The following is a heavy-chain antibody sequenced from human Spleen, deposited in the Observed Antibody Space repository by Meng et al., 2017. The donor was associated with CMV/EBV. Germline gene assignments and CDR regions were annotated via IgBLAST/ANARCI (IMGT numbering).Heavy chain of an antibody. J-gene: IGHJ4*02. CDR3: ARDDGSYFDY. CDR1: GFTFSDYY. CDR2: ISSSSTI. D-gene: IGHD1-26*01. Sequence: GESLKISCAASGFTFSDYYMNWVRQAPGKGLEWVSSISSSSTIYYADSVKGRFTISRDNAKNSLYLQMNSLRAEDTAVYYCARDDGSYFDYWGQGTLVTVSS. V-gene: IGHV3-69-1*02.